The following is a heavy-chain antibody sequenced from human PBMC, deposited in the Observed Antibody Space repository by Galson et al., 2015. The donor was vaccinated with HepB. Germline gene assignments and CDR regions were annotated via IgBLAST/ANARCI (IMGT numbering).Heavy chain of an antibody. J-gene: IGHJ6*02. CDR1: GLTFSSFW. D-gene: IGHD1-1*01. Sequence: SLRLSCAASGLTFSSFWMHWVRQAPGKGLVWVSRINSDGSSTSYVDSVKGRFTISRDNAKNTLYLHMNSPRADDTAVYYCARSRAWSTAYYYGMDVWGPGTTVTVSS. V-gene: IGHV3-74*01. CDR2: INSDGSST. CDR3: ARSRAWSTAYYYGMDV.